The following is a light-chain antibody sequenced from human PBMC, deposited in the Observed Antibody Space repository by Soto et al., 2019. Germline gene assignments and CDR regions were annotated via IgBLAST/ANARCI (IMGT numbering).Light chain of an antibody. V-gene: IGKV3-11*01. Sequence: EIVLTQSPATLSLSPGERATLSCRASQSVNSYLAWYQHKPGQAPRLLIHDASYRSTGIPARFSGSGSGTDFALTISSLEAEDFAAYYCQHRSGFTFGPGTKVDI. J-gene: IGKJ3*01. CDR3: QHRSGFT. CDR1: QSVNSY. CDR2: DAS.